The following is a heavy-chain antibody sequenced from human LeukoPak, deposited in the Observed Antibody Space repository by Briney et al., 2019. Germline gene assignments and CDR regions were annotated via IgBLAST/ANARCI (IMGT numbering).Heavy chain of an antibody. V-gene: IGHV1-2*02. CDR3: AKDRYCGGDCYPRSGGTDKGSDAFNI. J-gene: IGHJ3*02. CDR2: INPNSGGT. CDR1: GYTFTGYY. Sequence: ASVKVSCKASGYTFTGYYMHWVRQAPGQGLEWMGWINPNSGGTNYAQKFQGRVTMTRDTSISTAYMELSRLRSDDTAVYYCAKDRYCGGDCYPRSGGTDKGSDAFNIWGKGTTVTVS. D-gene: IGHD2-21*02.